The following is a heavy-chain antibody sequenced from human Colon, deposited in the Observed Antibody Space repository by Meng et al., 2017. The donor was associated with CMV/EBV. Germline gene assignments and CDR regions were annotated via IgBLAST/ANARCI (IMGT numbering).Heavy chain of an antibody. CDR1: GFSFSNYV. CDR2: ITSSGSTI. J-gene: IGHJ6*02. CDR3: VRITTFGTGLHGMDV. V-gene: IGHV3-48*03. D-gene: IGHD3-3*01. Sequence: GGSLRLSCAASGFSFSNYVMSWVRQAPGKGLEWVSDITSSGSTIYYADSVKGRFTVSRDNAKNSLYLQMNSLRSEDSAVYYCVRITTFGTGLHGMDVWGQGTTVTVSS.